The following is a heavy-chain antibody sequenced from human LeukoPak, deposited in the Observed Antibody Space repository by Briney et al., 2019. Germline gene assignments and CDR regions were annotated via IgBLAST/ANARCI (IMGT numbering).Heavy chain of an antibody. CDR1: GGSISSSSYY. D-gene: IGHD2-8*01. J-gene: IGHJ4*02. CDR3: ARGRYCTNGVCPYYFDY. V-gene: IGHV4-39*07. Sequence: SETLSLTCTVSGGSISSSSYYWGWIRQPPGKGLAWIGRISGSGSTLYNPSLKSRVTISLDTSKNQFSLKLTSVTAADTAVYYCARGRYCTNGVCPYYFDYWGQGTLVTVSS. CDR2: ISGSGST.